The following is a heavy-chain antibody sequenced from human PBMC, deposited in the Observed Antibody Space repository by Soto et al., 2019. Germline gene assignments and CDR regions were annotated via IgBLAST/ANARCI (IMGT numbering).Heavy chain of an antibody. V-gene: IGHV3-7*01. CDR2: IKQDGSEK. CDR3: AREKRANGYFDY. CDR1: GFTISSYC. J-gene: IGHJ4*02. D-gene: IGHD6-25*01. Sequence: EVQLVESGGGLVPPGGSLRLYCAGAGFTISSYCMSWVRQAPGKGLEWVANIKQDGSEKYYVDSVNGRFTISRDNAKNSLYLQMHSLRVEDTAVYYCAREKRANGYFDYWGQGTLVAVSP.